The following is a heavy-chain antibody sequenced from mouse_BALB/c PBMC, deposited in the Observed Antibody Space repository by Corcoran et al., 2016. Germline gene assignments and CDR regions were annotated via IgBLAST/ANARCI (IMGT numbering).Heavy chain of an antibody. D-gene: IGHD4-1*01. J-gene: IGHJ4*01. CDR1: GYSITSGYY. Sequence: DVQLQESGPGLVKPSQSLSLTCSVTGYSITSGYYWNWIRQFPGNKLEWMGYISYDGSNNYNPSLKNRISITRDTSKNQFFLKLNSVTTEDTATYYCASKLGPYYARDYWGQGTSVTVSS. CDR2: ISYDGSN. V-gene: IGHV3-6*02. CDR3: ASKLGPYYARDY.